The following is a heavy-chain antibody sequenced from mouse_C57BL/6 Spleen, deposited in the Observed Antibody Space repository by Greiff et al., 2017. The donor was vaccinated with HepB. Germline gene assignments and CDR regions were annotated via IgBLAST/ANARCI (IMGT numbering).Heavy chain of an antibody. V-gene: IGHV1-19*01. CDR3: ARARDYYAMDY. CDR1: GYTFTDYY. CDR2: INPYNGGT. Sequence: VQLKQSGPVLVKPGASVKMSCKASGYTFTDYYMNWVKQSHGKSLEWIGVINPYNGGTSYNQKFKGKATLTVDKSSSTAYMELNSLTSEDSAVYYCARARDYYAMDYWGQGTSGTVSS. J-gene: IGHJ4*01.